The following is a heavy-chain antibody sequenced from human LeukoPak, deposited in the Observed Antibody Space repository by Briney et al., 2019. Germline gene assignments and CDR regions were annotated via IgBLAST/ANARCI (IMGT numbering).Heavy chain of an antibody. J-gene: IGHJ4*02. V-gene: IGHV1-46*01. CDR2: INPSGGST. CDR1: GYTFTSYY. CDR3: ARVSDDSGWNFDY. Sequence: ASVKVSCKASGYTFTSYYMHWVRQAPGQGLEWMGIINPSGGSTSYAQKFQDRVTITREPSATTAYMELNSLTSEDTAVYYCARVSDDSGWNFDYWGQGTLVTVSS. D-gene: IGHD6-19*01.